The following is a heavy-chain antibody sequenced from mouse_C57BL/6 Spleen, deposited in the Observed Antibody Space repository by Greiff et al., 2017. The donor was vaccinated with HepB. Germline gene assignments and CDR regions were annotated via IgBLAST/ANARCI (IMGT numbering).Heavy chain of an antibody. D-gene: IGHD1-1*01. CDR1: GFTFSDYG. CDR2: ISSGSSTI. V-gene: IGHV5-17*01. CDR3: ASCYYGSSYGYWYFDV. Sequence: EVQGVESGGGLVKPGGSLKLSCAASGFTFSDYGMHWVRQAPEKGLEWVAYISSGSSTIYYADTVKGRFTISRDNAKNTLFLQMTSLRSEDTAMYYCASCYYGSSYGYWYFDVWGTGTTVTVSS. J-gene: IGHJ1*03.